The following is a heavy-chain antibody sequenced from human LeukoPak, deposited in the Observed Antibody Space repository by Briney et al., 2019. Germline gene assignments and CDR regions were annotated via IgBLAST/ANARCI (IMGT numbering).Heavy chain of an antibody. Sequence: ASVKVPCKASGYTFTGYYMHWVRQAPGQGLEWMGWINPNSGGTNYAQKFQGWVTMTRDTSISTAYMELSRLRSDDTAVYYCARRRRGYSGYDRTGGAFDIWGQGTMVTVSS. CDR1: GYTFTGYY. CDR2: INPNSGGT. V-gene: IGHV1-2*04. CDR3: ARRRRGYSGYDRTGGAFDI. J-gene: IGHJ3*02. D-gene: IGHD5-12*01.